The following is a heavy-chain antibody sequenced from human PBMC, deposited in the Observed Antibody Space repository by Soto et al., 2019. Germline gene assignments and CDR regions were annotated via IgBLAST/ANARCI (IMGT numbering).Heavy chain of an antibody. Sequence: QVQLVQSGAEVKKPGASVKVSCKTSGFTFTNYYINWVRQAPGQGLEVMGWISAYSGNTNYAQNLQGRVTMTTDTXAXXAYLELRSLRSDDTAVYFCARGDTYYVNWYFDYWGQGTLVTVSS. D-gene: IGHD1-1*01. J-gene: IGHJ4*02. CDR3: ARGDTYYVNWYFDY. CDR1: GFTFTNYY. CDR2: ISAYSGNT. V-gene: IGHV1-18*01.